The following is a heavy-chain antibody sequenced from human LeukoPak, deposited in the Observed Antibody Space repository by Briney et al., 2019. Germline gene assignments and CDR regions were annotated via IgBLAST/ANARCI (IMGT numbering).Heavy chain of an antibody. CDR1: GYSISSGHY. V-gene: IGHV4-38-2*01. D-gene: IGHD3-16*02. Sequence: PSETQSLTCAVSGYSISSGHYWGWIRQPPGKGLEWIGTIYYSGSTYYNPSLKSRVTISVYTSKNQFSLKLSSVTAADTAVYYCARRPLHLGELSSYYFDYWGQGTLVTVSS. J-gene: IGHJ4*02. CDR3: ARRPLHLGELSSYYFDY. CDR2: IYYSGST.